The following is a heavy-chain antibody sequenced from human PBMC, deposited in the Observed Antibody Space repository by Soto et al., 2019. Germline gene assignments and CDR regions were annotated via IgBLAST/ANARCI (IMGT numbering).Heavy chain of an antibody. CDR2: INVDGSGT. CDR3: ARGAFPYYFDY. Sequence: GGSLRLSCAASGFTFGNYWMHWVRQAPGKGLVWVSRINVDGSGTNYADSVKGRFTISRDNAKNTLYLQMNSLRAEDTAVYYCARGAFPYYFDYWGQGPLVTVSS. J-gene: IGHJ4*02. CDR1: GFTFGNYW. D-gene: IGHD3-3*02. V-gene: IGHV3-74*01.